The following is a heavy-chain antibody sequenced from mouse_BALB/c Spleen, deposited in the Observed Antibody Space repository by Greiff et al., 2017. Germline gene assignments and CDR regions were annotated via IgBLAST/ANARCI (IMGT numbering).Heavy chain of an antibody. CDR3: ASTVVAPYAMDY. CDR2: IYPGDGDT. CDR1: GYAFSSSW. J-gene: IGHJ4*01. V-gene: IGHV1-82*01. D-gene: IGHD1-1*01. Sequence: QVQLKQSGPELVKPGASVKISCKASGYAFSSSWMNWVKQRPGQGLEWIGRIYPGDGDTNYNGKFKGKATLTADKSSSTAYMQLSSLTSEDSAVYFCASTVVAPYAMDYWGQGTSVTVSS.